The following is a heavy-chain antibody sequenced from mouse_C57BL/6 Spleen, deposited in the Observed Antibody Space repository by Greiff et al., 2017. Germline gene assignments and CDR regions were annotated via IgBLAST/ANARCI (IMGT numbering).Heavy chain of an antibody. J-gene: IGHJ3*01. CDR1: GFTFSDYG. D-gene: IGHD2-1*01. V-gene: IGHV5-17*01. CDR3: ARPEDGNPWFAY. CDR2: ISSGSSTI. Sequence: EVKLVESGAGLVKPGGSLKLSCAASGFTFSDYGMHWVRQAPEKGLEWVAYISSGSSTIYYADTVKGRFTISRDNAQNTLFLQMTSLRSEDTAMYSCARPEDGNPWFAYWGQGTLVTVSA.